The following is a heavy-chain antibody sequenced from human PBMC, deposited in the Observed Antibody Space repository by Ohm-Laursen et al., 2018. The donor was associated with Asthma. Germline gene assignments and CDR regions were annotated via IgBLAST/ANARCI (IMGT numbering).Heavy chain of an antibody. J-gene: IGHJ4*02. D-gene: IGHD5-18*01. Sequence: SLRLSCTASGYTFSSYGMHWVRQAPGKGLEWVAVISYDGSNKYYADSVKGRFTISRDNSKNTLYLQMNSLRAEDTAVYYCARDLAVDTAMVGDYWGQGTLVTVSS. CDR1: GYTFSSYG. CDR2: ISYDGSNK. CDR3: ARDLAVDTAMVGDY. V-gene: IGHV3-30*03.